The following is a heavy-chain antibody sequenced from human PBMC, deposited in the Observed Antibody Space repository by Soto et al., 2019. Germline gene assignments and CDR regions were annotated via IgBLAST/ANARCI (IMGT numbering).Heavy chain of an antibody. CDR3: AKDLYYYDSSGPNDY. CDR2: ISYDGRNE. Sequence: QVQLVESGGGVVQPGRSLRLSCAASGFTFSTYAMHWVRQAPGKGLEWVAVISYDGRNEYYADSVKGRFTISRDNSKNTLYLQMNSLRAEDTDVYYCAKDLYYYDSSGPNDYWGQGILVTVSS. D-gene: IGHD3-22*01. V-gene: IGHV3-30*18. J-gene: IGHJ4*02. CDR1: GFTFSTYA.